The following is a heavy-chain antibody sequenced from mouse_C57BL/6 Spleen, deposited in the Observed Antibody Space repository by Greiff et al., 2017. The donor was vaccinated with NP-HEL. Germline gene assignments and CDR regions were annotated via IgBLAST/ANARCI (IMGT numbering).Heavy chain of an antibody. CDR2: ISDGGSYT. D-gene: IGHD1-1*01. CDR3: AREEGGSRAMDY. V-gene: IGHV5-4*01. Sequence: EVMLVESGGGLVKPGGSLKLSCAASGFTFSSYAMSWVRQTPEKRLEWVATISDGGSYTYYPDNVKGRFTISRDNAKNNLYLQMSHLKSEDTAMYYCAREEGGSRAMDYWGQGTSVTVSS. CDR1: GFTFSSYA. J-gene: IGHJ4*01.